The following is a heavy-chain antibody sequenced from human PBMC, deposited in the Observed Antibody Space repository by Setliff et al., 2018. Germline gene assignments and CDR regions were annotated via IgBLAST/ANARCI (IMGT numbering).Heavy chain of an antibody. J-gene: IGHJ6*02. V-gene: IGHV1-46*01. CDR1: GYTFTSYG. CDR2: INPSGGST. Sequence: ASVKVSCKASGYTFTSYGISWVRQAPGQGLEWMGIINPSGGSTSYAQKFQGRVTMTRDTSTSTAYMELSRLRSDDTAVYYCARVPRNSRDYYYGMDVWGQGTTVTVSS. CDR3: ARVPRNSRDYYYGMDV. D-gene: IGHD6-13*01.